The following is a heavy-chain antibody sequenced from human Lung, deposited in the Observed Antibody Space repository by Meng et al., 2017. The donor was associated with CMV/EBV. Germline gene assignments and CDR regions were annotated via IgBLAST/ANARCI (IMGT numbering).Heavy chain of an antibody. CDR2: IIPIPGTT. CDR3: AREVGGRLYYYYGMYV. J-gene: IGHJ6*02. Sequence: SVKVSXKASGGNLNSYGISWVRQAPGQGLEWMGGIIPIPGTTNYAQKFQGRVTITTDESTSTVYMELSSLTSEDTAVYYCAREVGGRLYYYYGMYVWGQGTTVTFSS. CDR1: GGNLNSYG. V-gene: IGHV1-69*05. D-gene: IGHD1-26*01.